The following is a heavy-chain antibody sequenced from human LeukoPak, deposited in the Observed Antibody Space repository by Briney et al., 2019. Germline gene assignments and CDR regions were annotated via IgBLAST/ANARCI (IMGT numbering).Heavy chain of an antibody. CDR2: INTNTWNP. D-gene: IGHD5-18*01. J-gene: IGHJ6*02. Sequence: ASVKVSCKASGYTFTSYVMNWVRQAPGQGLEWVGWINTNTWNPTYAQGFTGRFVFSLDTSVSTAYLQISSLKAEDTAVYHCASDKRYSYGPYYYYGMDVWGQGTTVTVSS. CDR3: ASDKRYSYGPYYYYGMDV. CDR1: GYTFTSYV. V-gene: IGHV7-4-1*02.